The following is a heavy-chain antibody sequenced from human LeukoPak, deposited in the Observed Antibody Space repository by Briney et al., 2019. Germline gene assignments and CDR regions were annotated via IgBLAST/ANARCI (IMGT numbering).Heavy chain of an antibody. J-gene: IGHJ4*02. CDR3: AEGACSSTSCYRFDY. CDR2: IDPDGNT. D-gene: IGHD2-2*01. Sequence: GGTLRLSCAASGFTLSNSWMHWVRHAPGKGLVWVLRIDPDGNTDYADSVKGRFTISRDNSKNTLYLQMNSLRAEDTAVYYCAEGACSSTSCYRFDYWGQGTLVTVSS. CDR1: GFTLSNSW. V-gene: IGHV3-74*01.